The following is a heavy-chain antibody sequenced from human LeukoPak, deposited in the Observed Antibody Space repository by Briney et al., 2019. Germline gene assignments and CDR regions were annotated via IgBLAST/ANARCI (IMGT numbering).Heavy chain of an antibody. J-gene: IGHJ4*02. CDR2: LYTSGST. CDR3: ARSFYGDYGGGGFDY. CDR1: GGSITDYH. Sequence: SETLSLTCTVSGGSITDYHWIWIRQPAGKGLEWIGRLYTSGSTDYNPSLKSRVTISVDTSKNLFSLKLTSVTAADTAVYYCARSFYGDYGGGGFDYWGPGTLVTVSS. D-gene: IGHD4-17*01. V-gene: IGHV4-4*07.